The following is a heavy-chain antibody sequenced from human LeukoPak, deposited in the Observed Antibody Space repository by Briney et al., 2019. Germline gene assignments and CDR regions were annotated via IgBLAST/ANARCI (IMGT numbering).Heavy chain of an antibody. J-gene: IGHJ4*02. CDR1: GFAFSSYA. D-gene: IGHD3-3*01. Sequence: GGSLRLSCAASGFAFSSYALTWVRQAPGKGLEWVSGISSRGDATYYADSVKGRFTISRDNSRNTLFLQLNSLRAEDMAVYYCARGAPGVSMRGYFDYWGQGTLVTVSS. CDR2: ISSRGDAT. CDR3: ARGAPGVSMRGYFDY. V-gene: IGHV3-23*01.